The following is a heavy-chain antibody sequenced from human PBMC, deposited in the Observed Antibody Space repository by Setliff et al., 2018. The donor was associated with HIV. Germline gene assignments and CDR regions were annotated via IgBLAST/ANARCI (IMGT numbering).Heavy chain of an antibody. Sequence: SETLSLTCTVSGGSISSYYWSWIRQPPGKGLEWIGYIYTSGSTNYNPSLKSRVTISVDTSKSQFSLKLSSVTAADTAVYYCARGLSFYDPGGFDYWGQGTLVTVSS. CDR2: IYTSGST. CDR3: ARGLSFYDPGGFDY. J-gene: IGHJ4*02. V-gene: IGHV4-4*09. D-gene: IGHD3-22*01. CDR1: GGSISSYY.